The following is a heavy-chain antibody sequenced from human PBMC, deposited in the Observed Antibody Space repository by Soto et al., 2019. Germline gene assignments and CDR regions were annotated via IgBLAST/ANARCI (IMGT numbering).Heavy chain of an antibody. CDR1: GGPISSSSYY. CDR3: AAGYYYGMDV. J-gene: IGHJ6*02. V-gene: IGHV4-39*01. CDR2: IYYSGST. Sequence: SETLSLTCTVSGGPISSSSYYWGWIRQPPGKGLEWIGSIYYSGSTYYNPSLKSRVTISVDTSKNQFSLKLSSVTAADTAVYYCAAGYYYGMDVWGQGTTVTVSS.